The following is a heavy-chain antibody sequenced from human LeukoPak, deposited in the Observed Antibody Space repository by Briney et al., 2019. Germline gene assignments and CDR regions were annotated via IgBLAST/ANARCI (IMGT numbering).Heavy chain of an antibody. Sequence: GGSLRLSSAASGFTFSSYSMNWVRQAPGKGLEWVSFISSSRSYIYYADSVKGRFTISRDNAKNSLYLQMNSLRAEDTAVYYCARVIFQEVALDYWGQGTLVTVPS. D-gene: IGHD2/OR15-2a*01. V-gene: IGHV3-21*06. J-gene: IGHJ4*02. CDR1: GFTFSSYS. CDR3: ARVIFQEVALDY. CDR2: ISSSRSYI.